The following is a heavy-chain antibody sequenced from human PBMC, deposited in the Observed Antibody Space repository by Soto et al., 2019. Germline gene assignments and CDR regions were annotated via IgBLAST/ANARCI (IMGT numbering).Heavy chain of an antibody. CDR3: ERIPFGTHIGGSAEFDH. CDR1: GFNFSNHW. J-gene: IGHJ4*02. CDR2: MKSDGTST. Sequence: GVLIRPSCSAFGFNFSNHWMRRIRQVPGKATMWVSRMKSDGTSTNYPDPGKGRVTISRYVSKNTLYLQMNSLRAEDTALYDGERIPFGTHIGGSAEFDHWGQG. D-gene: IGHD3-10*01. V-gene: IGHV3-74*01.